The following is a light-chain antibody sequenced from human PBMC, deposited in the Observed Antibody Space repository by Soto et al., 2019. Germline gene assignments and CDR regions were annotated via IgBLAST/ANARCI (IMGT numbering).Light chain of an antibody. CDR3: QQYNTFSQT. J-gene: IGKJ1*01. CDR1: QSVGTW. V-gene: IGKV1-5*01. CDR2: DVS. Sequence: IQMTQSPSTLSASVGDRVTISCRASQSVGTWLAWYQQKPGRSPQLLIYDVSTLQRGVPTRFSGSGSGTEFTLTISSLQTDDFATYYCQQYNTFSQTFGQGTKVDSK.